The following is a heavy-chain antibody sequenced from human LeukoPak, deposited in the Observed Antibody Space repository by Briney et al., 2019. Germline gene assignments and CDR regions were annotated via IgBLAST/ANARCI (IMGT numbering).Heavy chain of an antibody. CDR3: ARLPRGSGWFLDY. Sequence: PSETLSLTCTVSGGSISSSSYYWGWIRQPPGKGLEWIGSIYYSGSTYYNPSLKSRVTISVDTSKNQFSLKLSSVTAADTAVYYCARLPRGSGWFLDYWGQGTLVTVSS. J-gene: IGHJ4*02. V-gene: IGHV4-39*01. CDR1: GGSISSSSYY. CDR2: IYYSGST. D-gene: IGHD6-19*01.